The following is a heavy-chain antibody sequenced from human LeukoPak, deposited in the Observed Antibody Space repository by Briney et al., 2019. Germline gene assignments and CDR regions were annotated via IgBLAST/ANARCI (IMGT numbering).Heavy chain of an antibody. Sequence: GGSLRLSCAASGFTFSSYGMHWVRQAPGKGLEWVAVISYDGSNKYYADSVKGRFTISRDNSKNTLYLQMNSLRVEDTAVYYCVRGLGSRSGAGDYWGQGTLVTVSS. CDR3: VRGLGSRSGAGDY. V-gene: IGHV3-30*03. J-gene: IGHJ4*02. D-gene: IGHD6-6*01. CDR1: GFTFSSYG. CDR2: ISYDGSNK.